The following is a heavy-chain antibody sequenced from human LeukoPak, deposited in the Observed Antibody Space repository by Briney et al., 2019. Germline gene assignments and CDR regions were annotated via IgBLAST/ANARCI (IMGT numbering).Heavy chain of an antibody. CDR3: ARYKIAIVDFGMDV. CDR2: SYYNGST. V-gene: IGHV4-59*01. Sequence: SETPSLTCTVSGGSISSYYWSWIRQSPGEGLEWIGYSYYNGSTNYNPSLKSRVTISVDTSKNRFSLKLSSVTAADTAVFYCARYKIAIVDFGMDVWGQGTTVTVSS. J-gene: IGHJ6*02. D-gene: IGHD2-15*01. CDR1: GGSISSYY.